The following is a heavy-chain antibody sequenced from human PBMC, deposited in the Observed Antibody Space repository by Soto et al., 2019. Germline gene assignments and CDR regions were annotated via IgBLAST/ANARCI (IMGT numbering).Heavy chain of an antibody. J-gene: IGHJ4*02. Sequence: EMQLLESGGGLVQPGGSLKLSCAASGFTFSNYAMSWVRQAPGKGLEWVSTISGRGGNTYYADSGKGRFTIPRDNSRNTLYLQMDSLRVEDSAVYSCAKAGCSGGTCYLYYFDYWGQGALVTVSS. CDR1: GFTFSNYA. CDR3: AKAGCSGGTCYLYYFDY. V-gene: IGHV3-23*01. D-gene: IGHD2-15*01. CDR2: ISGRGGNT.